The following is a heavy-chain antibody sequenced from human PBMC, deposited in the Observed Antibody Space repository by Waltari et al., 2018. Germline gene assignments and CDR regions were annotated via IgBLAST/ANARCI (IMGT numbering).Heavy chain of an antibody. CDR2: MKQDGSET. CDR1: GFSFSDYR. Sequence: EVQLVESGGGLVQPGGSLSLSCVGWGFSFSDYRLNWVRQAPGKGLEWVANMKQDGSETYYAPSVNDRFTISRDNTKKSQFLQMNSLKVEDTALYYCARDLFDYWGQGILVTVSS. V-gene: IGHV3-7*01. J-gene: IGHJ4*02. CDR3: ARDLFDY.